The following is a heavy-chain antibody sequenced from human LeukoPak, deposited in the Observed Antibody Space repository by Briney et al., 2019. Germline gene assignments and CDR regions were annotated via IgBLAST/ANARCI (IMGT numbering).Heavy chain of an antibody. CDR2: IYYSGST. J-gene: IGHJ2*01. CDR3: AAGLSSGWSFNWYFDL. V-gene: IGHV4-59*08. CDR1: GGSISSYY. Sequence: PSETLSLTCTVSGGSISSYYWGWIRQPPGKGLEWIGYIYYSGSTNYNPSLKSRVTISVDTSKNQFSLKLSSVTAADTAVYYCAAGLSSGWSFNWYFDLWGRGTLVTVSS. D-gene: IGHD6-19*01.